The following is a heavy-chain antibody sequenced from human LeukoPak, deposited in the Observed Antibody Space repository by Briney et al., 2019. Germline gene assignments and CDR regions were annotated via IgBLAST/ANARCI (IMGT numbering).Heavy chain of an antibody. Sequence: SETLSLTCTVSGGSIRSYYWSWIRQPPGKGLEWIGYIYYSGSTNYNPSLKSRVTISVDTSKNQFSLKLSSVTAADTAVYYCARVDTAILPYFDYWGQGTLVTVSS. CDR3: ARVDTAILPYFDY. CDR1: GGSIRSYY. CDR2: IYYSGST. V-gene: IGHV4-59*01. J-gene: IGHJ4*02. D-gene: IGHD5-18*01.